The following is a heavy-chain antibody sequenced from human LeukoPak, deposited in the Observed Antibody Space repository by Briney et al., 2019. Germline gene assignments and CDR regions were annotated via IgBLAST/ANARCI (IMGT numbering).Heavy chain of an antibody. J-gene: IGHJ6*02. V-gene: IGHV1-18*01. Sequence: GASVKVSCKASGYTFTSYGISWVRQAPGQGLEWMGWISAYNGNTNYAQKLQGRVTMTTDTSTSTAYMELRSLRSDDTAVYCCARAQLVDNYYGMDVWGQGTTVTVSS. CDR1: GYTFTSYG. CDR2: ISAYNGNT. D-gene: IGHD5-18*01. CDR3: ARAQLVDNYYGMDV.